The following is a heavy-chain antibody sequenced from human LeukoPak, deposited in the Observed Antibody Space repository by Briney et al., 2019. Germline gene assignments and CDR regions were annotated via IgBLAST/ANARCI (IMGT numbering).Heavy chain of an antibody. Sequence: SETLSLTCTVSGGSISSSSYYWGWIRQPPGKGLEWIGSIYYSGSTYYNPSLKSRVTISVDTSKNQFSLKLSSVTAADTAVYYCAGVADFWSGYPFDYWGQGTLVTVSS. J-gene: IGHJ4*02. V-gene: IGHV4-39*07. D-gene: IGHD3-3*01. CDR3: AGVADFWSGYPFDY. CDR1: GGSISSSSYY. CDR2: IYYSGST.